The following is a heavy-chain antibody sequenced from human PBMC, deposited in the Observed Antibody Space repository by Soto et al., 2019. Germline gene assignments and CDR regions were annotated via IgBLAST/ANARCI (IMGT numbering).Heavy chain of an antibody. Sequence: EVQLLESGGALVQPGGSLRLSCAASGFTFSSYAMNWVRQAPGKGLEWVSVIRGSGDSTYYADSVKGRFTISRDNSKNPLYLQVHSLRAEDPAVYYCAKSGAGWSDSSGYYLAFDYWGQGPLVNVSS. CDR3: AKSGAGWSDSSGYYLAFDY. J-gene: IGHJ4*02. V-gene: IGHV3-23*01. D-gene: IGHD3-22*01. CDR2: IRGSGDST. CDR1: GFTFSSYA.